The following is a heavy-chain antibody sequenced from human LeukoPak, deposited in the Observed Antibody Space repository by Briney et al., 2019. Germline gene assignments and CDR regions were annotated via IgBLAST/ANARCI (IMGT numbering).Heavy chain of an antibody. CDR3: ARDTSYWKQWLGDRDY. J-gene: IGHJ4*02. D-gene: IGHD6-19*01. Sequence: GRSLRLSCAASGFTFSSYAMHWVRQAPGKGLEWVAVISYDGSNKYYSDSVKGRFTISRDNSKNTLYLQMNSLRAEDTAVYYCARDTSYWKQWLGDRDYWGRGTLVTVSS. CDR1: GFTFSSYA. CDR2: ISYDGSNK. V-gene: IGHV3-30-3*01.